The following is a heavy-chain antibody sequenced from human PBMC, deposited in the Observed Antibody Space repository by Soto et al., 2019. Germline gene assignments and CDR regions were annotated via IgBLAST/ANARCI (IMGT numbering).Heavy chain of an antibody. CDR2: INYSGGT. Sequence: SETLSLTCTVSGGSVSSRRYYWGWIRQSPGQGLEWIGYINYSGGTNYNPSLKSRVAISIDTSTNQFSLRLNSVTAADTAVYYCASGGVTAIPGYYYGMDVWGQGTTVTVSS. D-gene: IGHD2-21*02. CDR3: ASGGVTAIPGYYYGMDV. V-gene: IGHV4-61*05. CDR1: GGSVSSRRYY. J-gene: IGHJ6*01.